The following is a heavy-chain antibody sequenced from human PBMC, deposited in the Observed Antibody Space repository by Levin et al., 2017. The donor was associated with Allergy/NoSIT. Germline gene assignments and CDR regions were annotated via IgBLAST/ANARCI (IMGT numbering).Heavy chain of an antibody. CDR2: IYYSGNT. J-gene: IGHJ2*01. D-gene: IGHD3-3*01. CDR1: GVSISSYY. CDR3: ARNNYDFWSGSLNWYFDL. V-gene: IGHV4-59*01. Sequence: KASETLSLTCTVSGVSISSYYWSWIRQPPGKGLEWIGYIYYSGNTNYNPSLKSRVTISLDTSKNQFSLKLSSVTAADTAVYYCARNNYDFWSGSLNWYFDLWGRGTLVTVSS.